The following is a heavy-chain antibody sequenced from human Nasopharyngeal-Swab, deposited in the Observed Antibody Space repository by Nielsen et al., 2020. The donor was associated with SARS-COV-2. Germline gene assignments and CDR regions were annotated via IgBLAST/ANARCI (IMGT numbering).Heavy chain of an antibody. Sequence: GESLKISCAASGFTFSSYWMSWVRQAPGKGLEWVANIKQDGSEKYYVDSVKGRFTIPRDNAKNSLYLQMNSLRAEDTAVFYCARVGYNWNSGYFQHWGQGTLVTVSS. CDR1: GFTFSSYW. CDR2: IKQDGSEK. CDR3: ARVGYNWNSGYFQH. V-gene: IGHV3-7*03. J-gene: IGHJ1*01. D-gene: IGHD1-7*01.